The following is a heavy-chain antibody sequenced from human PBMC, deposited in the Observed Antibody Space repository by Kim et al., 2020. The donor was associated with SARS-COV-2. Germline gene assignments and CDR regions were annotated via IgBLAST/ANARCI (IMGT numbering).Heavy chain of an antibody. CDR3: AKRYYFDSGNFDY. Sequence: YADSGKDRFTISRDNSENTLYLQMNSLRAEDTAVYYCAKRYYFDSGNFDYWGQGTLVTVSS. D-gene: IGHD3-10*01. V-gene: IGHV3-23*01. J-gene: IGHJ4*02.